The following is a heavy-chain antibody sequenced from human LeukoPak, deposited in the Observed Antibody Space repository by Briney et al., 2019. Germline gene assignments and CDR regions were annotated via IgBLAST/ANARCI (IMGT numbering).Heavy chain of an antibody. V-gene: IGHV4-59*08. CDR3: ARSGYFDWFLFDY. Sequence: TSVTLSLTCTVSGGSISSYYWSWIRQPPGKGLEWIGYIYYSGSTNYNPSLKSRVTISVDTSKNQFSLKLSSVTAADTAVYYCARSGYFDWFLFDYWGQGTLVTVSS. D-gene: IGHD3-9*01. J-gene: IGHJ4*02. CDR2: IYYSGST. CDR1: GGSISSYY.